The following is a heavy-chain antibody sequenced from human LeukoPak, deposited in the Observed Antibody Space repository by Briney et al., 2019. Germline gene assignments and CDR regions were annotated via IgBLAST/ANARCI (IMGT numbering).Heavy chain of an antibody. D-gene: IGHD2-2*01. CDR3: RKGYCSSTSCRESTWSDP. CDR1: GGTFSSYA. V-gene: IGHV1-69*05. Sequence: ASVKVSCKASGGTFSSYAISWVRQAPGQGLEWMGGIIPSFGTADYAQKFQCRITIATDESTVTAYMDLGALRPEDTAVYYCRKGYCSSTSCRESTWSDPWAREPWSPSPQ. CDR2: IIPSFGTA. J-gene: IGHJ5*02.